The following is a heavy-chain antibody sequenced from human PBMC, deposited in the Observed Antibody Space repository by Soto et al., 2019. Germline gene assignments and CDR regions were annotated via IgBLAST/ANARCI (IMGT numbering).Heavy chain of an antibody. Sequence: SETLSLTCTVSGGSISSSSYYWGWIRQPPGEGLEWIANIYYSGSTYYNPSLKSRVTISVDTSKNQFSLKLNSVTAADTAVYYCARRHSSPFFDYWGQGTLLTVSS. J-gene: IGHJ4*02. CDR3: ARRHSSPFFDY. CDR1: GGSISSSSYY. V-gene: IGHV4-39*01. CDR2: IYYSGST. D-gene: IGHD6-13*01.